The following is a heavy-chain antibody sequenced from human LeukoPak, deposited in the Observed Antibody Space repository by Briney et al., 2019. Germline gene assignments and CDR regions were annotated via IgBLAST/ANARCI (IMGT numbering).Heavy chain of an antibody. J-gene: IGHJ3*02. CDR1: GFTFSSYS. CDR3: ARFPYMVRGVPDAFDI. V-gene: IGHV3-21*01. D-gene: IGHD3-10*01. CDR2: ISSSSSYI. Sequence: GGSLRLSCAASGFTFSSYSMNWVRQAPGKGLEWVSSISSSSSYIYYADSVKGRFTISGDNAKNSLYLQMNSLRAEDTAVYYCARFPYMVRGVPDAFDIWGQGTMVTVSS.